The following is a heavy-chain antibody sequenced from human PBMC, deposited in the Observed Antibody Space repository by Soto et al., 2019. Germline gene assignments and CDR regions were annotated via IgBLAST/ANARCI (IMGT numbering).Heavy chain of an antibody. J-gene: IGHJ5*02. CDR1: GGSISSSSYY. V-gene: IGHV4-39*01. CDR3: ASQFRYNWNPNLFDP. Sequence: TSETLSLTCTVSGGSISSSSYYRGWIRQPPGKGLEWIGSIYYSGSTYYDPSLKSRVTISVDTSKNQFSLKLSSVTAADTAVYYCASQFRYNWNPNLFDPWGQGTLVTVSS. CDR2: IYYSGST. D-gene: IGHD1-1*01.